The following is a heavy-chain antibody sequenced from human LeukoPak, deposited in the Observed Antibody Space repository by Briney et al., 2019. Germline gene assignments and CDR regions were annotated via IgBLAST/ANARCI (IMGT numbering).Heavy chain of an antibody. CDR3: AFNNNFKY. CDR2: IKYDGSEK. J-gene: IGHJ4*02. D-gene: IGHD1/OR15-1a*01. CDR1: GLSFSGQW. V-gene: IGHV3-7*01. Sequence: GGSLRLSCTASGLSFSGQWMNWVRQSPGQGLEWVANIKYDGSEKYYVDSVKGRFTISREDAKNSLSLQMDSVRPEDTAVYYCAFNNNFKYWGQGTLVIVSS.